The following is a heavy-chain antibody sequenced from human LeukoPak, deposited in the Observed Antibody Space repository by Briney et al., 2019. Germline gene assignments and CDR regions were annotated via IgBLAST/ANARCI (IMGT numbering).Heavy chain of an antibody. V-gene: IGHV1-8*01. CDR1: VYTFTSYD. CDR2: MNPNSGNT. CDR3: ARFYYDSTPSAFDI. J-gene: IGHJ3*02. Sequence: GASVTVSCKAAVYTFTSYDINWVRQATGQALEWLGWMNPNSGNTGYAQKLQRRVTMTRNTSISTAYMELSSLRSEDTAVYYCARFYYDSTPSAFDIWGQGTMVTVSS. D-gene: IGHD3-22*01.